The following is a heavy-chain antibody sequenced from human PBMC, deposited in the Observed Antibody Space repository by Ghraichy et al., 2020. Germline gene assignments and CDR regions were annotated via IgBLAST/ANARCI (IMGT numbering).Heavy chain of an antibody. CDR2: INHSGST. V-gene: IGHV4-34*01. CDR1: GGSFSGYY. Sequence: SETLSLTCAVYGGSFSGYYWSWIRQPPGKGLEWIGEINHSGSTNYNPSLKSRVTISVDTSKNQFSLKLRSVTAADTAVYYCARGGSWFGELLQREVYFDYWGQRTLVTVSS. J-gene: IGHJ4*02. D-gene: IGHD3-10*01. CDR3: ARGGSWFGELLQREVYFDY.